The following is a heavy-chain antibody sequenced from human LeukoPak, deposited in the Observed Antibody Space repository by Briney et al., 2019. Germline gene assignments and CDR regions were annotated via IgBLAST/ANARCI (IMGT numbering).Heavy chain of an antibody. CDR1: GGSISSSDYY. CDR3: ARRMATMLAFDI. V-gene: IGHV4-39*01. J-gene: IGHJ3*02. CDR2: IYYSGST. Sequence: PLETLSLTCTVSGGSISSSDYYWGWIRQPPGKGLEWIGSIYYSGSTYYNPSLKSRVTISVDTSKNQFSLKLSSVTAADTAVYYCARRMATMLAFDIWGQGTMVTVSS. D-gene: IGHD5-24*01.